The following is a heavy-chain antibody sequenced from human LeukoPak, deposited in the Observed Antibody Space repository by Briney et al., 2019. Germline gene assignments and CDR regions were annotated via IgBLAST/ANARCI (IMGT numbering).Heavy chain of an antibody. Sequence: ASVKVSCKASGYTFTSYYMHWVRQAPGQGLEWMGIINPSGGSTSYAQKFQGRVTMTRDTSTSTAYMELSSLRSEDTAVYYCARGLKCSGGSCRIPYYYYGMDVWGQGTTVTVSS. D-gene: IGHD2-15*01. CDR1: GYTFTSYY. V-gene: IGHV1-46*01. CDR2: INPSGGST. J-gene: IGHJ6*02. CDR3: ARGLKCSGGSCRIPYYYYGMDV.